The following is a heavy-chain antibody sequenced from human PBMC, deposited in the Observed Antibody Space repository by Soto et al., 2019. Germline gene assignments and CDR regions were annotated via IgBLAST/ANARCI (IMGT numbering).Heavy chain of an antibody. D-gene: IGHD1-1*01. CDR3: SRGNDAYKGGRT. CDR2: IHPSGRT. CDR1: DGSLSDDY. J-gene: IGHJ5*02. Sequence: QVQLQQWGAGLLKPSETLSLTCAVYDGSLSDDYYTWTRQSPGKGLEWIGEIHPSGRTYYNPSLKTRVTLSQATSKNQFSLNLISVTAADTGEYYCSRGNDAYKGGRTWGQGTLVTVSS. V-gene: IGHV4-34*02.